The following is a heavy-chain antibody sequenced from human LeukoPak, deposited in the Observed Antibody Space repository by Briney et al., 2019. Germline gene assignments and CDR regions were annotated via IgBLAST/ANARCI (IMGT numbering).Heavy chain of an antibody. CDR2: IYYTGTT. V-gene: IGHV4-39*07. CDR3: ARVIYCSSTSCRRYFDY. CDR1: GGSLTSSGYY. Sequence: PSETLSLTCTVSGGSLTSSGYYWGWIRQPPGKGLDWIGSIYYTGTTYYNPSLKSRVTISVDTSKNQFSLKLSSVTAADTAVYYCARVIYCSSTSCRRYFDYWGQGTLVTVSS. D-gene: IGHD2-2*01. J-gene: IGHJ4*02.